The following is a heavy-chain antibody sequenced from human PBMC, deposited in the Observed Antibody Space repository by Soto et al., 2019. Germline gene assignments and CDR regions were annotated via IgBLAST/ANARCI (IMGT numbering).Heavy chain of an antibody. CDR3: ARNSMMDV. Sequence: EVQLVETGGALIQPGGSLRLSCAASGFAVSNHYMNWVRQAPGKGLEWVSIIRTTGSTYYADSVKGRFTISRDNSKNTVSLKMNSLGAEDTAVYYCARNSMMDVWGEGATVIVSS. J-gene: IGHJ6*02. CDR2: IRTTGST. V-gene: IGHV3-53*02. CDR1: GFAVSNHY.